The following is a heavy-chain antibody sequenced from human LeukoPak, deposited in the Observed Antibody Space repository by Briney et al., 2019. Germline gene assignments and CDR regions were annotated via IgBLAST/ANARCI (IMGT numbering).Heavy chain of an antibody. V-gene: IGHV3-11*04. D-gene: IGHD2-2*01. J-gene: IGHJ4*02. CDR1: GFTFSDYY. Sequence: GGSLRLSCAASGFTFSDYYMSWIRQAPGKGLEWVSYITSSSGTIYYADSVKGRFTISRDNAKNSLYLQMNSLRAEDTAVYYCARSGYCSSTSCFEDYWGQGTLVTVSS. CDR3: ARSGYCSSTSCFEDY. CDR2: ITSSSGTI.